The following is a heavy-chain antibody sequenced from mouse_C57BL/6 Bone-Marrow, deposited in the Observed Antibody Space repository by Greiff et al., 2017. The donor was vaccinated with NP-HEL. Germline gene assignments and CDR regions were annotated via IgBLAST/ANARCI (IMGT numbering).Heavy chain of an antibody. CDR1: GFTFSSYA. J-gene: IGHJ2*01. CDR3: TRDRQPYYFDY. Sequence: EVQVVESGEGLVKPGGSLKLSCAASGFTFSSYAMSWVRQTPEKRLEWVAYISSGGDYIYYADTVKGRFTISRDNARNTLYLQMSSLKSEDTAMYYCTRDRQPYYFDYWGQGTTLTVSS. V-gene: IGHV5-9-1*02. D-gene: IGHD6-1*01. CDR2: ISSGGDYI.